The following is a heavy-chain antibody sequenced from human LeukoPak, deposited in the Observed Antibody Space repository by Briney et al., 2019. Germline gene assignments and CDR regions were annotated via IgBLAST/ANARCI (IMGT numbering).Heavy chain of an antibody. CDR2: INPNSGGT. CDR3: ARGGYYYDSSGYFPDFDY. Sequence: GASVKVSCKASGYTFTGYYMHWVRQAPGQGLEWMGWINPNSGGTNYAQKFQGRVTMTRDTSISTAYMELSRLRSDDTAVYYCARGGYYYDSSGYFPDFDYWGQGNLVTVSS. D-gene: IGHD3-22*01. V-gene: IGHV1-2*02. CDR1: GYTFTGYY. J-gene: IGHJ4*02.